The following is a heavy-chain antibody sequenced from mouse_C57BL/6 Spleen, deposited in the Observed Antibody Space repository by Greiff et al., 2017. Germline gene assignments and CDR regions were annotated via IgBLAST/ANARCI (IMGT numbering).Heavy chain of an antibody. CDR2: INPNNGGT. CDR3: ARGGGEWAMDY. V-gene: IGHV1-26*01. D-gene: IGHD1-3*01. CDR1: GYTFTDYC. J-gene: IGHJ4*01. Sequence: VQLQQSGPELVKPGASVKISCKASGYTFTDYCMNWVKQSHGKGLEWIGDINPNNGGTNYNQKFKGKATLTVDKSSSTAYMELRSLTSEDSAVYYCARGGGEWAMDYWGQGTSVTVSS.